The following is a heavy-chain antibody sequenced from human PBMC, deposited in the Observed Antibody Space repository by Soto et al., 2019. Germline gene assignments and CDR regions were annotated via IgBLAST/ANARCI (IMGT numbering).Heavy chain of an antibody. D-gene: IGHD6-13*01. V-gene: IGHV3-21*02. CDR2: ISSNSASI. CDR1: GFTFRSFT. CDR3: TRDASRDSSARGWFDP. J-gene: IGHJ5*02. Sequence: EVQLVESGGGLVKPGGSLRLSCAASGFTFRSFTMNWVRQAPGKGLEWVSTISSNSASIYYTDALRGRFTISRDHAKNSLHLQMNSLRAEDTAVYYCTRDASRDSSARGWFDPWGPGTLVTVSS.